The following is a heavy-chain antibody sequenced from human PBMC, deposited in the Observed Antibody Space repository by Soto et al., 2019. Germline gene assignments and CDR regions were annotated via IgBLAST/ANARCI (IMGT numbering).Heavy chain of an antibody. CDR3: ARVPAVGYYDSLNLYYYYGMDV. CDR1: GYTFTSYD. V-gene: IGHV1-3*01. Sequence: GASVKVSCKASGYTFTSYDMHWVRQAPGQRLEWMGWINAGNGNTKYSQKFQGRVTITRDTSASTAYMELSSLRSEDTAVYYCARVPAVGYYDSLNLYYYYGMDVWGQGTTVTVSS. CDR2: INAGNGNT. D-gene: IGHD5-12*01. J-gene: IGHJ6*02.